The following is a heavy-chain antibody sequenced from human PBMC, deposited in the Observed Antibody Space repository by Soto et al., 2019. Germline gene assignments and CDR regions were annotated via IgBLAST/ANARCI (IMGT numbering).Heavy chain of an antibody. CDR3: GITTNYYYYYGMDV. D-gene: IGHD3-22*01. Sequence: SETLSLTCTVSGGSISSYYWSWIRQPAGKGLERIGRIYTSGSTNYNPSLKSRVTMSVDTSKNQFSLKLSSVTAADTAVYYCGITTNYYYYYGMDVWGQGTTVTVSS. CDR2: IYTSGST. V-gene: IGHV4-4*07. J-gene: IGHJ6*02. CDR1: GGSISSYY.